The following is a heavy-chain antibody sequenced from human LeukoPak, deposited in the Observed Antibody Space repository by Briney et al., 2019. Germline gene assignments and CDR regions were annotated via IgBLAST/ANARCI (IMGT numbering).Heavy chain of an antibody. CDR2: INHSGST. CDR3: ARSPSLYYYDSSAGLVY. Sequence: SETLSLTCAVYGGSFSGYYWSWIRQPPGKGLEWIGEINHSGSTNYNPSLKSRVTISVDTSKNQFSLKLGSVTAADTAVYYCARSPSLYYYDSSAGLVYWGQGTLVTVSS. D-gene: IGHD3-22*01. CDR1: GGSFSGYY. J-gene: IGHJ4*02. V-gene: IGHV4-34*01.